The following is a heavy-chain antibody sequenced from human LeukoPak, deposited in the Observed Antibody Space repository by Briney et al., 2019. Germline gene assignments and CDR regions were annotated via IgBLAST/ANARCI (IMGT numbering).Heavy chain of an antibody. J-gene: IGHJ4*02. Sequence: PGGSLRLSCAASGFTFSSFVMGWVRQAPGEGLEWVSAISGSGGSTFYADSVKGRFTISKDNSKSTLYLQLNSLRGEDTAVYYCAKGMLTVDGSPFDYWGQGALVTVSS. D-gene: IGHD3-10*01. CDR3: AKGMLTVDGSPFDY. CDR1: GFTFSSFV. CDR2: ISGSGGST. V-gene: IGHV3-23*01.